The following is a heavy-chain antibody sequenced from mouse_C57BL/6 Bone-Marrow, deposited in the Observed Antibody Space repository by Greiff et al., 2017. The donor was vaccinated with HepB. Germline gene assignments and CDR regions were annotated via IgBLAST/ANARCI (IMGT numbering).Heavy chain of an antibody. V-gene: IGHV1-82*01. CDR2: IYPGDGDT. CDR3: ARFEYDWVFDY. Sequence: VQLQQSGPELVKPGASVKISCKASGYAFSSSWMNWVKQRPGKGLEWIGRIYPGDGDTNYNGKFKGKATLTADKSSSTAYMQLSRLTSEDSAVYFCARFEYDWVFDYWGQVTTLTVSS. CDR1: GYAFSSSW. D-gene: IGHD2-4*01. J-gene: IGHJ2*01.